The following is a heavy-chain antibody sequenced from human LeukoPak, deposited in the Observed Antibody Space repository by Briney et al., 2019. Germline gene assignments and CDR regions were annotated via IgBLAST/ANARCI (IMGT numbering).Heavy chain of an antibody. CDR1: GVTFSDYS. CDR3: AKVRYCSGVNCYPDDN. Sequence: GGSLRLSCAASGVTFSDYSMHWVRQAPGKGLNWVAFIWYDGNNKYYADSVKGRFTISRDNSKNMLYLEMNSLSTEDTAVYYCAKVRYCSGVNCYPDDNWGQGTLVTVSS. J-gene: IGHJ4*02. D-gene: IGHD2-15*01. V-gene: IGHV3-30*02. CDR2: IWYDGNNK.